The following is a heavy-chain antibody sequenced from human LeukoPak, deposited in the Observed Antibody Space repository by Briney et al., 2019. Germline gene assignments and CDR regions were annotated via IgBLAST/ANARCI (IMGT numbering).Heavy chain of an antibody. J-gene: IGHJ5*02. Sequence: ASVKVSCKASGYTFTSYGISWVRQAPGQGLEWMGWMNPNSGNTGYAQKFQGRVTMTRNTSISTAYMELSSLRSEDTAVYYCARVVRGNPNLSFIGRGVGAGGLNWFDPWGQGTLVTVSS. CDR3: ARVVRGNPNLSFIGRGVGAGGLNWFDP. CDR2: MNPNSGNT. V-gene: IGHV1-8*02. CDR1: GYTFTSYG. D-gene: IGHD6-13*01.